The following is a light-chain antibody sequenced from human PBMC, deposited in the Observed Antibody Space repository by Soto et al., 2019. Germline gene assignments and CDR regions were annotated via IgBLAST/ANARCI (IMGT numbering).Light chain of an antibody. Sequence: QSVLTQPASVSGSPGQSITISCTGTSSDVGGYNYVSWYQQHPGKAPKLMIYDVSNRPSGVSNRFSGSKSGNTASLTISGLQAEDEADYYCTSYTRTSSTTYVFVTGTKVTV. CDR2: DVS. CDR1: SSDVGGYNY. J-gene: IGLJ1*01. CDR3: TSYTRTSSTTYV. V-gene: IGLV2-14*01.